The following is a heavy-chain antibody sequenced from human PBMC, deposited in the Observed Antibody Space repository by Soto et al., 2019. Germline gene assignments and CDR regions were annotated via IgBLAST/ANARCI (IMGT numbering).Heavy chain of an antibody. CDR2: IYPGDSDT. J-gene: IGHJ5*02. CDR1: GYSFTSYW. CDR3: ARDFWSGYPNNNWFDP. Sequence: GASLKISCNGSGYSFTSYWIGWVRQMTGKGLEWMGIIYPGDSDTRYSPSFQGQVTISADKSISTAYLQWSSLKASDTAMYYCARDFWSGYPNNNWFDPLGQGTLVTVSS. D-gene: IGHD3-3*01. V-gene: IGHV5-51*01.